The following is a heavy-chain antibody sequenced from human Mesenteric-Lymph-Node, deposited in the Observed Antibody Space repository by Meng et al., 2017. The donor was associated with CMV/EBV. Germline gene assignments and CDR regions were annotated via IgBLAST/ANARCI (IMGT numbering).Heavy chain of an antibody. D-gene: IGHD3-22*01. CDR3: AKREEYYYDTTGSSYFDY. V-gene: IGHV4-34*01. CDR1: GGSFSGFY. CDR2: INHGGRT. J-gene: IGHJ4*02. Sequence: SETLSLTCAVSGGSFSGFYWNWIRQSPGKGLEWIGEINHGGRTHYNPSLKSRLTISVDTSENRFSLNLSSVTDADTAVYYCAKREEYYYDTTGSSYFDYWGQGSVVTVSS.